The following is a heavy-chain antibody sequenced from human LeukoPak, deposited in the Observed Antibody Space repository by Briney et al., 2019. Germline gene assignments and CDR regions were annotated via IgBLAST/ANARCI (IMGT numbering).Heavy chain of an antibody. CDR1: GGSVSSYC. D-gene: IGHD1-14*01. V-gene: IGHV4-59*08. CDR3: ARHGTISSESYFDY. Sequence: PSETLSLTCSVSGGSVSSYCWSWIRQSPGKGLEWIGYIHNSGRTSYNPSLKSRVTGFVDTSKNQVSLRLSSVTAADTAVYYCARHGTISSESYFDYWGQGALVTVSS. CDR2: IHNSGRT. J-gene: IGHJ4*02.